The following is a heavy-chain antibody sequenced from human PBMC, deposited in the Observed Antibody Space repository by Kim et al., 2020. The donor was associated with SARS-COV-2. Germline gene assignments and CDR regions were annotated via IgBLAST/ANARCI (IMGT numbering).Heavy chain of an antibody. V-gene: IGHV1-46*01. CDR1: GYTFTSYY. D-gene: IGHD2-2*01. CDR3: CGIPGDNDAFDI. CDR2: INPSGGGT. Sequence: ASVKVSCKTSGYTFTSYYIHWVRQAPGQGLEWMGIINPSGGGTGYAQKFQGRVTMTRDTSTSTVYMELSSLRSEDTAVYYCCGIPGDNDAFDIWGQGTMVTVSS. J-gene: IGHJ3*02.